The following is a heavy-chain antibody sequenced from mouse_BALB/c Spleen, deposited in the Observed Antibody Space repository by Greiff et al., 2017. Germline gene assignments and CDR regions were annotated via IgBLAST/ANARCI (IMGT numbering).Heavy chain of an antibody. CDR1: GFAFSSYD. CDR2: ISSGGGST. V-gene: IGHV5-12-1*01. CDR3: ARTLIHYYGYGAMDY. J-gene: IGHJ4*01. D-gene: IGHD1-2*01. Sequence: EVQVVESGGGLVKPGGSLKLSCAASGFAFSSYDMSWVRQTPEKRLEWVAYISSGGGSTYYPDTVKGRFTISRDNAKNTLYLQMSSLKSEDTAMYYCARTLIHYYGYGAMDYWGQGTSVTVSS.